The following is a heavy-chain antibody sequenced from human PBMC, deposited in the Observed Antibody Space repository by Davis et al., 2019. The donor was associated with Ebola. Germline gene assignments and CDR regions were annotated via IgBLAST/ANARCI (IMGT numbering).Heavy chain of an antibody. J-gene: IGHJ4*02. D-gene: IGHD3-9*01. CDR2: INSNNGDT. CDR1: GYTFTSYG. V-gene: IGHV1-2*02. CDR3: ARELLVTGYKCADY. Sequence: ASVKVSCKASGYTFTSYGISWVRQAPGQGLEWMGWINSNNGDTNYAQKFQGRVTMTRDTSISTTYLELSSLRSDDTAMYYCARELLVTGYKCADYWGQGTLVTVSS.